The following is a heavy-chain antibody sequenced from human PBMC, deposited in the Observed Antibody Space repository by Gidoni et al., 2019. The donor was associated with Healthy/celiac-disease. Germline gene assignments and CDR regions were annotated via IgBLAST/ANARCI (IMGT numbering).Heavy chain of an antibody. Sequence: QVQLVQSGAEVKKPGSSVKVSCTASGGTFSSYTISWVRQAPGQGLEWMGRIIPILGIANYAQKFQGRVTITADKSTSTAYMELSSLRSEDTAVYYCARDKHDYSNYYYGMDVWGQGTTVTVSS. D-gene: IGHD4-4*01. CDR2: IIPILGIA. CDR1: GGTFSSYT. J-gene: IGHJ6*02. V-gene: IGHV1-69*08. CDR3: ARDKHDYSNYYYGMDV.